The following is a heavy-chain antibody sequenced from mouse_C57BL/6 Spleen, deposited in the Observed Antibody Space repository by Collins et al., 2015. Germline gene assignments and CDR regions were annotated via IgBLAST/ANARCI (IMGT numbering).Heavy chain of an antibody. CDR2: ILPGSGSP. J-gene: IGHJ4*01. V-gene: IGHV1-9*01. Sequence: QVQLQQSGAELMKPGASVKLSCKATGYTFTGYWIEWVKQRPGHGLEWIGEILPGSGSPNHNEKFKGKATFTADTSSNTAYMQLSCLTTEDSAIYYCARRWLLHGMDYWGQGTSVTVSS. CDR3: ARRWLLHGMDY. D-gene: IGHD2-3*01. CDR1: GYTFTGYW.